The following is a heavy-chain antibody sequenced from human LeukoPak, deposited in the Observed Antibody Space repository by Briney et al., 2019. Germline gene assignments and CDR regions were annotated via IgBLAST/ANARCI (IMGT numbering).Heavy chain of an antibody. V-gene: IGHV3-23*01. Sequence: GGSLRLSFAASRFTFSSYAMSWVRRAPGKGLEWVSAICGSVGSRYYADSVKGRFTISRDNPKNTLYLHMNSVRAEDTAAYYCATLRSHYSSSWYYFDYWGQGTLVTVSS. D-gene: IGHD6-13*01. CDR1: RFTFSSYA. CDR2: ICGSVGSR. CDR3: ATLRSHYSSSWYYFDY. J-gene: IGHJ4*02.